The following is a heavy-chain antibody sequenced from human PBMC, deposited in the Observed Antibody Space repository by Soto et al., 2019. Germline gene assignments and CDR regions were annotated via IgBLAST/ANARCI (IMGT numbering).Heavy chain of an antibody. V-gene: IGHV1-46*03. CDR3: VRPYQLLSRGGYYYYGMDV. CDR1: GYTFTSYY. D-gene: IGHD2-2*01. Sequence: ASVKVSCKASGYTFTSYYMHWVRQAPGQGLEWMGIINPSGGSTSYAQKFQGRVTMTRDTSTSTVYMELSILSSEDTAVYYCVRPYQLLSRGGYYYYGMDVWGQGTTVTVSS. J-gene: IGHJ6*02. CDR2: INPSGGST.